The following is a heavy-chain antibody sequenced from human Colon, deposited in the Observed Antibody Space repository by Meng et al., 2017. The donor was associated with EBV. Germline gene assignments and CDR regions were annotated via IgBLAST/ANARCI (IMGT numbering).Heavy chain of an antibody. CDR3: ARDGNKDGDSDY. CDR1: GGSITFSDFF. V-gene: IGHV4-39*07. Sequence: QLLLQELRPGRVKPSATLPLICTVAGGSITFSDFFWCWIRQPPGKGLEWIGNIDYTGNPSYNPSLKSRVTISLDTSKNQLSLKLSSVTAADTAVYFCARDGNKDGDSDYWGQGTLVTVSS. D-gene: IGHD4-17*01. J-gene: IGHJ4*02. CDR2: IDYTGNP.